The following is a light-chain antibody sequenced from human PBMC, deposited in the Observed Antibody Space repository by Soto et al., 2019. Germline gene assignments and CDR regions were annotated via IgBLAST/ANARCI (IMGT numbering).Light chain of an antibody. V-gene: IGLV1-47*01. CDR1: SSNIGSNY. Sequence: QPVLAQPPSASGTPGQRVTISCSGSSSNIGSNYVYWYQQVPGTAPKLLIYRNNQRPSGVPDRFSGSNSGTSASLAISGLRSEDEADYYCAAWDDSLSGPAFGGGTKLTVL. J-gene: IGLJ3*02. CDR3: AAWDDSLSGPA. CDR2: RNN.